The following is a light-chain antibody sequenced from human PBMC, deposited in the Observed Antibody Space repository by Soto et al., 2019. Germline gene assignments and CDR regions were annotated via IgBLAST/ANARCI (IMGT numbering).Light chain of an antibody. V-gene: IGKV3-20*01. CDR3: QQYGSSPPT. Sequence: IVLTQSPGTLSLSPGERTTLSCRASQSISRYLAWYKQKPGQGPRILIYGASSRATGTPDRVSGSGSGTDFTLTINRLEPEDFALDYGQQYGSSPPTFGQGTKVDIK. J-gene: IGKJ1*01. CDR2: GAS. CDR1: QSISRY.